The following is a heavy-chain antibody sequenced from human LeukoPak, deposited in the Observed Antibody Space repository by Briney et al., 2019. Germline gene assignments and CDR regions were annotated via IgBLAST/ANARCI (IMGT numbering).Heavy chain of an antibody. D-gene: IGHD6-19*01. CDR2: INWNAGST. V-gene: IGHV3-20*04. CDR1: GFTFDDYG. J-gene: IGHJ4*02. Sequence: GGSLRLSCAASGFTFDDYGMSWVRQAPGKGLEWVSSINWNAGSTNYADSVKGRFTISRDNAKNSLYLQMNSLRAEDTALYYCARGAFYSSGWYENYWGQGTLVTVSS. CDR3: ARGAFYSSGWYENY.